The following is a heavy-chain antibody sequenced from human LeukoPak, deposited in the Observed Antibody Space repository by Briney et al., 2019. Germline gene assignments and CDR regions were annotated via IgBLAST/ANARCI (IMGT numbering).Heavy chain of an antibody. CDR2: IHTSGDT. CDR1: GLTGSHNY. D-gene: IGHD4-17*01. CDR3: IVFGDSNH. J-gene: IGHJ5*02. V-gene: IGHV3-53*01. Sequence: PGGSLRLSWAASGLTGSHNYVSWVRQAPGKGLEWVSAIHTSGDTCYADSVKGRFTISRDTSKNTLYLRINSLRVEDTAVYYCIVFGDSNHWGQGTLVTVSS.